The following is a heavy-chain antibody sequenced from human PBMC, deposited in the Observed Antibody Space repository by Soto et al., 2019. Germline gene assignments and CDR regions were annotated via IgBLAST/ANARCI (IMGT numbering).Heavy chain of an antibody. CDR2: IYYSGSS. V-gene: IGHV4-31*03. CDR3: ARFAQWLGSFDY. J-gene: IGHJ4*02. Sequence: QVQLQESGPGLVKPSQTLSLTCTVSGGSISSCGYYWSWVRQHPGMGLEWIGYIYYSGSSYHHPSLKSRVTMSVDTSKNQFSLKLSAVTAADTAVYYFARFAQWLGSFDYWGQGTLVTVSS. D-gene: IGHD6-19*01. CDR1: GGSISSCGYY.